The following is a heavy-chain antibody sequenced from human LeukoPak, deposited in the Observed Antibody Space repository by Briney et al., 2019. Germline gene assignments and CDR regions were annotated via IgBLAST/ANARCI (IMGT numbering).Heavy chain of an antibody. CDR1: GGSISSSSYY. V-gene: IGHV4-39*01. J-gene: IGHJ4*02. CDR3: ARRDSSSWSEPFDY. Sequence: PSETLSLTCTVSGGSISSSSYYWDWIRQPPGKGLEWIGSIYYSGSTYYNPSLKSRVTISVDTSKNQFSLKLSSVTAADTAVYYCARRDSSSWSEPFDYWGQGTLVTVSS. D-gene: IGHD6-13*01. CDR2: IYYSGST.